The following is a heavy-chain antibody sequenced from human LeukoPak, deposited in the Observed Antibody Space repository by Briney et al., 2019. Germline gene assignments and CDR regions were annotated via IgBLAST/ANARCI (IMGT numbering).Heavy chain of an antibody. V-gene: IGHV3-48*03. J-gene: IGHJ4*02. CDR1: GFTFSSYD. CDR2: ISSSGSTI. CDR3: ARESGPWELLGVGYFDY. Sequence: AGVSLRLSCAASGFTFSSYDMNWVRQAPGKGLEWVSYISSSGSTIYYADSVKGRFNISRDNAKNSLNLQMYSLRAEDTAVYYCARESGPWELLGVGYFDYWGQGTLVTVSS. D-gene: IGHD1-26*01.